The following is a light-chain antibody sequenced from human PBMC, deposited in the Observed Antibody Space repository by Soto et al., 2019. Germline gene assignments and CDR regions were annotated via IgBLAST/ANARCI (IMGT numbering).Light chain of an antibody. CDR2: ANN. CDR1: TSDIGSNT. J-gene: IGLJ3*02. Sequence: VLAQPPSASGTPGQKITISCSGSTSDIGSNTVNWYQQVPGTAPKLLIYANNQRPSGVPDRFSGSKSGTSASLAISGLQSEDEADYYCEASDDSLNGPVFGGGTKVTVL. V-gene: IGLV1-44*01. CDR3: EASDDSLNGPV.